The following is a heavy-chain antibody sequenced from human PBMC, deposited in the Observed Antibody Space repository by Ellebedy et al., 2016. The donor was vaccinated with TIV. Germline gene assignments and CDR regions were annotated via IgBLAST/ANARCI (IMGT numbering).Heavy chain of an antibody. D-gene: IGHD4-23*01. J-gene: IGHJ4*02. Sequence: MPSETLSLTCTVSGNSIRSGYFWGWIRQPPGKGLEWIGSIYHSGRTYYNPSLKSRVSISVDTSKNQLSLRLSSVTAADTAVYYCARDGAGRWDYWGQGTLVTVSS. CDR1: GNSIRSGYF. V-gene: IGHV4-38-2*02. CDR3: ARDGAGRWDY. CDR2: IYHSGRT.